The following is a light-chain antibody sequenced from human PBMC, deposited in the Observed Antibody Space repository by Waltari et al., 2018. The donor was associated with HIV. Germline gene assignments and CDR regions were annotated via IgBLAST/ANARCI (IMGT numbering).Light chain of an antibody. Sequence: IVMTQSPVSLPVTPGEPASISCRSSQSLLHSDGYTYLDWYLQKPGQSPQLLIYLASKRASVFPERCSGSGSGTDVTLKISRVEAEDVGIYYCVRARETLTFGGWTKVEIK. CDR2: LAS. CDR1: QSLLHSDGYTY. CDR3: VRARETLT. J-gene: IGKJ4*01. V-gene: IGKV2-28*01.